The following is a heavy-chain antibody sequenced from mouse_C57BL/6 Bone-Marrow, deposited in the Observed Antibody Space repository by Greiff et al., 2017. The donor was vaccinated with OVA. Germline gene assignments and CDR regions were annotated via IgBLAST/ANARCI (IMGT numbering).Heavy chain of an antibody. CDR2: IDPEDGET. D-gene: IGHD3-2*02. CDR3: ARTKLSLRHAMDY. Sequence: VQLQQSGAELVKPGASVKMSCTASGFNITDYYMHWVKQRPEQGLEWIGRIDPEDGETKYAPKFKGKATITADTSSNTAYLQLSSLTSEDTAVYYYARTKLSLRHAMDYWGQGTSVTVSS. CDR1: GFNITDYY. V-gene: IGHV14-2*01. J-gene: IGHJ4*01.